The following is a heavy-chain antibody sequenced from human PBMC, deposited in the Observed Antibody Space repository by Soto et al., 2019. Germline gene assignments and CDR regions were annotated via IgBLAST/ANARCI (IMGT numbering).Heavy chain of an antibody. D-gene: IGHD3-22*01. V-gene: IGHV3-53*02. J-gene: IGHJ4*02. CDR1: GFTVRSNY. Sequence: EVQLVETGGGLIQPGGSLRLSCAASGFTVRSNYMSWVRQAPGKGLEWVSVIYSGGSTYYADSVKGRFTIARDNSKNTLYLQTNSLRAEDTAVYYCAREYYDSSGDYFDYWGQGTLVTVSS. CDR3: AREYYDSSGDYFDY. CDR2: IYSGGST.